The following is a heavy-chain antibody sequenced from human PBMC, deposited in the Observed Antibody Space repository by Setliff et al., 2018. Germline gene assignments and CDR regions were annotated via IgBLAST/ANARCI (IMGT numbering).Heavy chain of an antibody. V-gene: IGHV1-69*05. D-gene: IGHD2-21*02. J-gene: IGHJ6*03. CDR3: ARESVVVVTTTNYYYYIDV. Sequence: GASVKVSCKASGGAFSNYGITWVRQAPGQGLEWMGGIIPIFGTTTYAQKFLGRVTITTDESSSTGYMELSSLGSEDTAAYFCARESVVVVTTTNYYYYIDVWGEGTTVTVSS. CDR2: IIPIFGTT. CDR1: GGAFSNYG.